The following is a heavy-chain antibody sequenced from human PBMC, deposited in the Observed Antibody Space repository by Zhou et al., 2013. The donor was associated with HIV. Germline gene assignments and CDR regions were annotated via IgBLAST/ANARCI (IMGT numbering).Heavy chain of an antibody. CDR2: IIPILGIA. Sequence: QVQLVQSGAEVKKPGSSVKVSCKASGGTFSSYAISWVRQAPGQGLEWMGRIIPILGIANYAQKFQGRVTITADKSTSTAYMELSSLRSEDTAVYYCASNGDKYSSSWYDYWGQGNPGSPSPQ. J-gene: IGHJ4*02. V-gene: IGHV1-69*04. CDR3: ASNGDKYSSSWYDY. CDR1: GGTFSSYA. D-gene: IGHD6-13*01.